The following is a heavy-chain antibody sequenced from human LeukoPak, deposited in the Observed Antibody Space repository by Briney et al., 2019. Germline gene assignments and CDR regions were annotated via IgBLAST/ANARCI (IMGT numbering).Heavy chain of an antibody. J-gene: IGHJ6*03. CDR2: ISSFSSTI. CDR1: GFSFSSYS. V-gene: IGHV3-48*01. Sequence: GGSLRLSCAASGFSFSSYSMNWVRQAPGKGLEWVSYISSFSSTIYDADSVRGRFTISRDNAKNSLYLQMNSLRAEDTAVYYCVVGSGYDYYYMDVWGKGTTVTISS. CDR3: VVGSGYDYYYMDV. D-gene: IGHD2-15*01.